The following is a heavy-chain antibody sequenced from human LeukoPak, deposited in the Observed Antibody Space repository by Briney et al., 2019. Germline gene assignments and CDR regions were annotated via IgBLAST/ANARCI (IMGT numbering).Heavy chain of an antibody. V-gene: IGHV1-69*13. CDR2: IIPIFGTA. J-gene: IGHJ4*02. CDR3: ARDGGEQQPDY. CDR1: GYTFTNYG. D-gene: IGHD6-13*01. Sequence: SVKVSCKASGYTFTNYGISWVRQAPGQGLEWMGGIIPIFGTANYAQKFQGRVTITADESTSTAYMELSSLRSEDTAVYYCARDGGEQQPDYWGQGTLVTVSS.